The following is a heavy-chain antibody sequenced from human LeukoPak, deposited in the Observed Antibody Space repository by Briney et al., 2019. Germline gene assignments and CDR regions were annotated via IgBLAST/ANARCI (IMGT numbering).Heavy chain of an antibody. Sequence: GGSLRLSWADSGFTFSSYWLSWVRQAPGKGLEWVANIKQDGSEKYYVDSVKGRFTISRDNAKKSLYLQMNSLRAEDTAVYYCARDRGIYVWGKGTTVTVSS. CDR3: ARDRGIYV. J-gene: IGHJ6*04. CDR1: GFTFSSYW. CDR2: IKQDGSEK. V-gene: IGHV3-7*01.